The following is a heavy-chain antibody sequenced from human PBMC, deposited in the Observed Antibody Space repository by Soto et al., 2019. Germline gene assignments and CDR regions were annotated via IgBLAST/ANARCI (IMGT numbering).Heavy chain of an antibody. Sequence: GGSLRLSCAASGFTFSSYAMGWVRQGPGKGLEWVAVVSIGGSTHYADSVRGRFTISRDNSKNTLSLQMNSLTAEDTAIYFCATRRGAGGHFDYWGQGALVTVSS. D-gene: IGHD2-15*01. CDR3: ATRRGAGGHFDY. V-gene: IGHV3-23*01. CDR1: GFTFSSYA. CDR2: VSIGGST. J-gene: IGHJ4*02.